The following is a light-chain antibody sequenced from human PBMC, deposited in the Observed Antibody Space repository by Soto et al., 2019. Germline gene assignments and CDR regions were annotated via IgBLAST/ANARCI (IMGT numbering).Light chain of an antibody. CDR1: QDISKY. V-gene: IGKV1-33*01. CDR3: QQSNNLPLT. CDR2: DTS. J-gene: IGKJ3*01. Sequence: DIQMTQSPSSLSASVGDRVTITCQASQDISKYLNWYQQKPGKAPKLLIYDTSNLETGVPSRFSGRGSGTDFTFTISSLQPADFATYYCQQSNNLPLTFGPGTRVYFK.